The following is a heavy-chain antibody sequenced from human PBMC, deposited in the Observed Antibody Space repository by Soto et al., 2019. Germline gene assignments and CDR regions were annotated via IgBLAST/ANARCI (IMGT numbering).Heavy chain of an antibody. Sequence: QLQLQESGPGLVKPSETLSLTCAVSGGSISGSSGYYWAWIRQPPGKGLEWVGSVYYTGDTYYGPSVNGRVTLSVDTSKNQFSLKLSAVTAADTAVYYCARHPNSGWLGFWGQGILVTVSS. CDR2: VYYTGDT. J-gene: IGHJ4*02. CDR3: ARHPNSGWLGF. V-gene: IGHV4-39*01. D-gene: IGHD5-12*01. CDR1: GGSISGSSGYY.